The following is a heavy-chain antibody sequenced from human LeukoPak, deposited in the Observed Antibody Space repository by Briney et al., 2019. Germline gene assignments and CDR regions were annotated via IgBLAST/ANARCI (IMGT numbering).Heavy chain of an antibody. CDR1: GFTFSSYL. J-gene: IGHJ3*02. Sequence: AGGSLRLSCAASGFTFSSYLMSWVRQAPGKGLEWVANIKQDGSEKYYVDSVKGRFTISRDNAKNSLYLQMNSLRAEDTAVYYCAKDQRGLDAFDIWGQGTMVTVSS. CDR2: IKQDGSEK. CDR3: AKDQRGLDAFDI. D-gene: IGHD5/OR15-5a*01. V-gene: IGHV3-7*03.